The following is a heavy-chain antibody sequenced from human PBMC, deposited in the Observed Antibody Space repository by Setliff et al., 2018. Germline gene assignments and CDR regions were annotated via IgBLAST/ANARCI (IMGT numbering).Heavy chain of an antibody. Sequence: PGGSLRLSCAASGFTFSSYWMSWVRQAPGKGLEWVANIKQDGSEKYYVDSVKGRFSISRDNTKNSLYLQMNSLRAEDTAVYYCYITYSYGLYYFDYWGQGTLVTVSS. CDR2: IKQDGSEK. D-gene: IGHD5-18*01. CDR1: GFTFSSYW. J-gene: IGHJ4*02. V-gene: IGHV3-7*01. CDR3: YITYSYGLYYFDY.